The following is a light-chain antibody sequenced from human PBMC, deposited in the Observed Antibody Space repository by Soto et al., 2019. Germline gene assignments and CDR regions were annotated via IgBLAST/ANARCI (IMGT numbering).Light chain of an antibody. CDR3: SSDAVDTTFD. J-gene: IGLJ1*01. V-gene: IGLV2-23*02. CDR1: SSDVGAYNL. CDR2: DVN. Sequence: QSALTQPASVSGSPGQSITITCTGNSSDVGAYNLVSLHQQHPRKAPKAKIYDVNKRPSGVYNRFSGSKSGNTASLTISGLQAEDEAYYYCSSDAVDTTFDFGTGTKLTIL.